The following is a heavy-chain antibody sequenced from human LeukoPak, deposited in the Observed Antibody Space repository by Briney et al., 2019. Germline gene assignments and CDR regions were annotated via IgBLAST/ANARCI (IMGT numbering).Heavy chain of an antibody. CDR2: MSGSGGST. CDR1: GFTFSSYA. Sequence: GGSLRLSCAASGFTFSSYAMSWVRQAPGKGLEWVSGMSGSGGSTFYADSVKGRFTISRDNAKNSLYLQMNSLRAEDTAVYYCARGVGGLLCYYFDYWGQGTLVTVSS. CDR3: ARGVGGLLCYYFDY. V-gene: IGHV3-23*01. J-gene: IGHJ4*02. D-gene: IGHD2-2*01.